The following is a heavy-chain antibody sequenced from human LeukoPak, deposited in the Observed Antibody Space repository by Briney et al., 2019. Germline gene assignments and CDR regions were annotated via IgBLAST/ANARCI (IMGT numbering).Heavy chain of an antibody. CDR1: GGTFSSYA. CDR2: ITPIFGTA. CDR3: ARVNYYDSSGYSDY. Sequence: SVKVSCKASGGTFSSYAISLVRQAPGQGLEWMGGITPIFGTANYAQKFQGRVTITADESTSTAYMELSSLRSEDTAVYYWARVNYYDSSGYSDYLGQGSLVTVSS. J-gene: IGHJ4*02. D-gene: IGHD3-22*01. V-gene: IGHV1-69*01.